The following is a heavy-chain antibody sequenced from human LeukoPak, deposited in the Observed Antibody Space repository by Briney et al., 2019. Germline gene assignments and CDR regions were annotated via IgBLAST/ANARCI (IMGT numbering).Heavy chain of an antibody. CDR2: RT. CDR3: ARGVLVYYDSSGYHPPFDY. J-gene: IGHJ4*02. D-gene: IGHD3-22*01. Sequence: RTNYAQKFQGRVTMTRDTSISTAYMEMSRMRSDDTAVYYCARGVLVYYDSSGYHPPFDYWGQGTLVTVSS. V-gene: IGHV1-2*02.